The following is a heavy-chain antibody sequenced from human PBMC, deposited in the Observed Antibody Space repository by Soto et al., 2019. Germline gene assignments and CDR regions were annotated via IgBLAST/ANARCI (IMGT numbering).Heavy chain of an antibody. J-gene: IGHJ6*02. CDR3: ASSFGLTMVLGSCCGMDV. CDR1: GYTFTGYY. D-gene: IGHD3-10*01. Sequence: QVQLVQSGAEVKKPGASVKVSCKASGYTFTGYYMHWVRQAPGQGLEWMGWINPNSGGTNYAQKFQGMVTLTRDTSSSTAYMELSRLRSDDTAVYYCASSFGLTMVLGSCCGMDVWGQGPTVTVSS. V-gene: IGHV1-2*02. CDR2: INPNSGGT.